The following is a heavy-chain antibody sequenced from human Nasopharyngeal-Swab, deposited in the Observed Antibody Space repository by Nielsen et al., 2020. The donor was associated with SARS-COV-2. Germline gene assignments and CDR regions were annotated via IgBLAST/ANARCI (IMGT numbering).Heavy chain of an antibody. CDR2: ISGSGGST. CDR1: GFPFSSYA. CDR3: AKRVGAAAGTLHFDY. Sequence: GGSLRLSCAASGFPFSSYAMSWVRQAPGKGLEWVSAISGSGGSTYYADSVKGRFTISRDNSKNTLYLQMNSLRAEDTAVYYCAKRVGAAAGTLHFDYWGQGTLVTVSS. D-gene: IGHD6-13*01. J-gene: IGHJ4*02. V-gene: IGHV3-23*01.